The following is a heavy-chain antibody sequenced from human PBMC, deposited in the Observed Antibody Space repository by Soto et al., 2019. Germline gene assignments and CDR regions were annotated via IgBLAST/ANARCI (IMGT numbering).Heavy chain of an antibody. CDR3: TRAGGGIGTGLSHNWFDP. Sequence: PGGSLRLSCTASGFTFGDYAMSWFRQAPGKGREWVGFIRSKAYGGTTEYAASVKGRFTISRDDSKSIAYLQMNSLKTEDTAVYYCTRAGGGIGTGLSHNWFDPWGQGTLVTVSS. J-gene: IGHJ5*02. D-gene: IGHD1-1*01. CDR1: GFTFGDYA. V-gene: IGHV3-49*03. CDR2: IRSKAYGGTT.